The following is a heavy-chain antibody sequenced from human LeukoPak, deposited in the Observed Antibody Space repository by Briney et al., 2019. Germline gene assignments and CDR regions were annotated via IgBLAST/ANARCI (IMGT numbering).Heavy chain of an antibody. CDR1: GFNFNTYT. CDR2: ISSDSSYI. V-gene: IGHV3-21*01. J-gene: IGHJ4*02. D-gene: IGHD4-17*01. Sequence: GGSLRLSCAASGFNFNTYTMNWVRQAPGKGLEWVSSISSDSSYIYYADAVQGRFTVSRDNAKYSLYLRMNSLRAEDTAVYYCVRGSYGAYDYWGQGTLVTVSS. CDR3: VRGSYGAYDY.